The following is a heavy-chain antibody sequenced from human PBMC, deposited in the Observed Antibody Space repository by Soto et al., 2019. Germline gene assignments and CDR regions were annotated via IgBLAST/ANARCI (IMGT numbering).Heavy chain of an antibody. V-gene: IGHV4-30-4*01. CDR2: IHTSGII. CDR1: GGSISSDDYY. CDR3: ARDLDGLHDDTSGPFPRPG. D-gene: IGHD3-22*01. J-gene: IGHJ1*01. Sequence: PSETLSLTCTVSGGSISSDDYYWSWIRQAAGRGLELIGYIHTSGIIYYNPSLKSRATMSIDTAGNQFSLKVSSVTVADTAVYYCARDLDGLHDDTSGPFPRPGWGQGTLVTVSS.